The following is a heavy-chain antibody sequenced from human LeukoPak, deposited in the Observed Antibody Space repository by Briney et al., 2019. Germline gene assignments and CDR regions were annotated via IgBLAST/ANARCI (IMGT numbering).Heavy chain of an antibody. CDR2: IYYSGST. V-gene: IGHV4-59*01. Sequence: SETLSLTCTVSGGSISSYYWSWIRQPPGKGLEWIGYIYYSGSTNYNPSLKSRVTISVDTSKNQFSLKLSSVTAADTAVYYCARDALRKDGDYPLWYFDLWGRGTLVTVSS. J-gene: IGHJ2*01. CDR3: ARDALRKDGDYPLWYFDL. CDR1: GGSISSYY. D-gene: IGHD4-17*01.